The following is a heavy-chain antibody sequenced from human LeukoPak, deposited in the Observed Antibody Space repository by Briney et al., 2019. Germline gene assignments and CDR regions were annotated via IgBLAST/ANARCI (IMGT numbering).Heavy chain of an antibody. J-gene: IGHJ6*03. CDR2: IYYSGST. D-gene: IGHD3-10*01. Sequence: SETLSLTCTVSGGSISSYYWSWIRQPPGKGLEWIGYIYYSGSTNYNPSLKSRVTISVDTSKNQFSLKLSSVTAADTAVYYCARTHGGSWSYRYYYYYYMDVWGKGTTVTISS. V-gene: IGHV4-59*01. CDR1: GGSISSYY. CDR3: ARTHGGSWSYRYYYYYYMDV.